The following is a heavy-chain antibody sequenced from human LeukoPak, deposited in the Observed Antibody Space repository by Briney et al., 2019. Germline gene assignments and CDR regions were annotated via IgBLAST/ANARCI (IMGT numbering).Heavy chain of an antibody. CDR2: IKEDGSEK. V-gene: IGHV3-7*01. Sequence: GTSLRLSCAASGFMFRNFAMSWVRQAPGKGLEWVANIKEDGSEKNYVDSVKGRFTISRDNAKNSLYLQMNSLRVEDTAVYYCARDPSSLRDSYDYWGQGTLVTVSS. J-gene: IGHJ4*02. CDR3: ARDPSSLRDSYDY. CDR1: GFMFRNFA.